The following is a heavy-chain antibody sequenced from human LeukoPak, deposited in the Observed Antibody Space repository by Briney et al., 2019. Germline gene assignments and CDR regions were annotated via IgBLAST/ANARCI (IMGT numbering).Heavy chain of an antibody. D-gene: IGHD3-22*01. Sequence: ASVKVSCKASGYTFTGYYMHWVRQAPGQGLEWMGWISAYNGNTNYAQNLQGRVTMTTDTSTSTAYMELRSLRSDDTAVYYCARGPGGRSGYYPLEDYYYYYYMDVWGKGTTVTVSS. J-gene: IGHJ6*03. CDR3: ARGPGGRSGYYPLEDYYYYYYMDV. CDR2: ISAYNGNT. V-gene: IGHV1-18*04. CDR1: GYTFTGYY.